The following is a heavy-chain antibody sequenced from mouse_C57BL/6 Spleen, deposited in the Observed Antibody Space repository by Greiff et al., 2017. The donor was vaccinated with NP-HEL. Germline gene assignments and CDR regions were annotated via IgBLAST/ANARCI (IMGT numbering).Heavy chain of an antibody. CDR3: ATLGAWFAY. J-gene: IGHJ3*01. CDR2: IDPSDSYT. V-gene: IGHV1-59*01. Sequence: VQLQQPGAELVRPGTSVKLSCKASGYTFTSYWMHWVKQRPGQGLEWIGVIDPSDSYTNYNQKSKGKATLTVDTSSSTAYMQLSSLTSEDSAVYYCATLGAWFAYWGQGTLVTVSA. CDR1: GYTFTSYW.